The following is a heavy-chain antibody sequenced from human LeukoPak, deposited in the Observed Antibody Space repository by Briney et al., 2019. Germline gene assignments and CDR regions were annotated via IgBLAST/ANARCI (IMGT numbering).Heavy chain of an antibody. D-gene: IGHD1-26*01. CDR2: INHSGST. J-gene: IGHJ6*02. CDR1: GGSFSGYY. CDR3: ARGRRSGSYYFYYYGMDV. V-gene: IGHV4-34*01. Sequence: PSETLSHTCAVYGGSFSGYYWSWIRQPPGKGLEWIGEINHSGSTNYNPSLKSRVTISVDTSKNQFSLKLSSVTAADTAVYYCARGRRSGSYYFYYYGMDVWGQGTTVTVSS.